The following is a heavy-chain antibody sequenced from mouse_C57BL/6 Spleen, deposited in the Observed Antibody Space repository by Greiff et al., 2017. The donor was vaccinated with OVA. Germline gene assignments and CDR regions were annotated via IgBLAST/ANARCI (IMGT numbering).Heavy chain of an antibody. Sequence: QVQLQQSGAELVRPGTSVKMSCKASGYTFTNYWIGWAKQRPGHGLEWIGDIYPGGGYTNYNEKFKGKATLTADKSSSTAYMQFSSLTSEDSAIYYCARAGTDAMDYRGQGTSVTVSS. D-gene: IGHD4-1*01. CDR3: ARAGTDAMDY. CDR2: IYPGGGYT. J-gene: IGHJ4*01. V-gene: IGHV1-63*01. CDR1: GYTFTNYW.